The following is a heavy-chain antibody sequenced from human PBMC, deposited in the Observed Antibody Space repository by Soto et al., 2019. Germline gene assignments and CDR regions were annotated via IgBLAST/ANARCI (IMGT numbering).Heavy chain of an antibody. Sequence: SLRLSCAASGFNFINYAMNWVRQAPGKGLEWVSSISSSGSYIYYADSLKGRFTVSRDIAKNSLYLQMESLRAEDTAVYYCARAQGGTYDWYFDLWGRGTLVTVSS. CDR3: ARAQGGTYDWYFDL. CDR1: GFNFINYA. V-gene: IGHV3-21*01. D-gene: IGHD3-16*01. J-gene: IGHJ2*01. CDR2: ISSSGSYI.